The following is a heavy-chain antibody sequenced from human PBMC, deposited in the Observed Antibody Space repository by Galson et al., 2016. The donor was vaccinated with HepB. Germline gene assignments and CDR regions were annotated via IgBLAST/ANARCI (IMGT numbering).Heavy chain of an antibody. Sequence: SLRLSCAASGFTLSDYFMHWVRQAPGKGLEWVTLISDDGSNKFYADFVKGRFTVSRDNLKNTLYLQMNSLRPEDSAVYYCASPDYGDRLYFDYWGQGTLVSVSS. CDR3: ASPDYGDRLYFDY. J-gene: IGHJ4*02. CDR1: GFTLSDYF. D-gene: IGHD4-17*01. V-gene: IGHV3-30*03. CDR2: ISDDGSNK.